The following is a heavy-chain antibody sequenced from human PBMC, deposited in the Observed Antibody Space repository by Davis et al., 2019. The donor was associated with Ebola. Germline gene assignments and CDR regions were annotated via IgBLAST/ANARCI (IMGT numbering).Heavy chain of an antibody. V-gene: IGHV4-31*03. J-gene: IGHJ4*02. D-gene: IGHD2-21*02. Sequence: PSETLSLTCTVSAGSITRGGYFWIWIRHHPGKGLEWIGSVYHTWLTYYNPSPKSRVPISVDTSTDQFSLTLNSVTAADTAIYYCARGGPVVTATRFDDWGQGMLVTVSS. CDR1: AGSITRGGYF. CDR3: ARGGPVVTATRFDD. CDR2: VYHTWLT.